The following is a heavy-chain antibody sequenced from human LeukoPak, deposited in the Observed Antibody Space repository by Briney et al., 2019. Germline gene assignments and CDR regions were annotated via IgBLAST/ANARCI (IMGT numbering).Heavy chain of an antibody. CDR1: GFTFSGSA. CDR2: IRSKANSYAT. CDR3: TRLKSDGGWFDP. Sequence: GGSLRLSCAASGFTFSGSAMHWVRQASGKGLEWVGRIRSKANSYATAYAGSVKGRFTISRDDSKNTAYLQMNSLKTEDTAVYYCTRLKSDGGWFDPWGQGTLVTVSS. V-gene: IGHV3-73*01. J-gene: IGHJ5*02. D-gene: IGHD3-16*01.